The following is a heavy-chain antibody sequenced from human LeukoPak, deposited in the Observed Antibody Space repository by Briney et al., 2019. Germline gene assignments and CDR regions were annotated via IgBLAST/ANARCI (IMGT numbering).Heavy chain of an antibody. CDR3: AREGLDCSSSSCQRATFDY. CDR1: GFTFDDYA. V-gene: IGHV3-9*01. J-gene: IGHJ4*02. Sequence: GGSLRLSCAASGFTFDDYAMHWVRQAPGKGLEWVSGISWNSGSIGYADSVKGRFTISRDNAKNTLYLQMNSLRAEDTAVYYCAREGLDCSSSSCQRATFDYWGQGALVTVSS. D-gene: IGHD2-2*01. CDR2: ISWNSGSI.